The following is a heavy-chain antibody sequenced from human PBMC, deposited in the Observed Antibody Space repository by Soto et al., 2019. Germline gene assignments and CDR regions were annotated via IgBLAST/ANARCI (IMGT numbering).Heavy chain of an antibody. Sequence: QITLKESGPPLVKPTQTLTLTCTFSGFSLSTEGVAVGWIRQPPGKDLEWLSVIYWDDDQRSSTSLRSRLTITKDTDKNHVVLTMTNMDPLDTATYYCAHRDRASGGLFDYWGQGILVTVSS. CDR1: GFSLSTEGVA. CDR2: IYWDDDQ. J-gene: IGHJ4*02. CDR3: AHRDRASGGLFDY. D-gene: IGHD3-10*01. V-gene: IGHV2-5*02.